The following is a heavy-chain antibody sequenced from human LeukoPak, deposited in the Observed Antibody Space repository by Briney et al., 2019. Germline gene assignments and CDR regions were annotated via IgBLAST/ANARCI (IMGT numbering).Heavy chain of an antibody. J-gene: IGHJ4*02. CDR2: ISPYNGNT. D-gene: IGHD3-22*01. Sequence: GASVKVSCKASGYTFTGYYMHWVRQAPGQGLEWMGWISPYNGNTNYAQKLQGRVTMTTDTSTSTAYMELRSLRSDDTAVYYCARDSSLYYYDSSGLYYFDYWGQGTLVTVSS. CDR1: GYTFTGYY. CDR3: ARDSSLYYYDSSGLYYFDY. V-gene: IGHV1-18*04.